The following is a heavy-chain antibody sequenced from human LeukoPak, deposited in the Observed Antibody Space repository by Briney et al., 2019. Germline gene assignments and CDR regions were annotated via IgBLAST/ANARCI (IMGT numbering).Heavy chain of an antibody. J-gene: IGHJ4*02. CDR2: TRYDESDK. D-gene: IGHD5-18*01. V-gene: IGHV3-30*02. CDR1: GFPFYSYG. CDR3: AKDRHVWGYSYGQTFDY. Sequence: GGSLTLSCAASGFPFYSYGMLWLAEAPGKGLVGVAFTRYDESDKYYVDHVKGRFTISRDNSKNTLYLQMNSLRAEDTAMYFCAKDRHVWGYSYGQTFDYWGQGTLVIVSS.